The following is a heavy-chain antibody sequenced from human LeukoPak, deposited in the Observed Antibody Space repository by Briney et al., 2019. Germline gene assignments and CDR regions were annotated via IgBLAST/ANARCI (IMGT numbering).Heavy chain of an antibody. D-gene: IGHD2-2*02. CDR2: ISYDGSNK. V-gene: IGHV3-30-3*01. J-gene: IGHJ5*02. Sequence: GRSLRLSCAASGFTFSSYAMHWVRQAPGKGLEWVAVISYDGSNKYYADSVKGRFTTSRDNSKNTLYLQMNSLRAEDTAVYCCARDRGNCSSTSGYIQNWFDPWGQGTLVTVSS. CDR3: ARDRGNCSSTSGYIQNWFDP. CDR1: GFTFSSYA.